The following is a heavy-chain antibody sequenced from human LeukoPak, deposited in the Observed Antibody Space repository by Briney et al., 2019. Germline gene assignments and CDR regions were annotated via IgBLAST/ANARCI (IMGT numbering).Heavy chain of an antibody. Sequence: PGGSLRLSCAVSGLTFSSHVMHWVRQAPGKGLEWVSAISGSGGSTYYADSVKGRFTISRDNSKNTLYLQMNSLRAEDTAVYYCAKDQDIVVVPAAIPFDYWGQGALVTVSS. CDR1: GLTFSSHV. CDR2: ISGSGGST. D-gene: IGHD2-2*01. J-gene: IGHJ4*02. V-gene: IGHV3-23*01. CDR3: AKDQDIVVVPAAIPFDY.